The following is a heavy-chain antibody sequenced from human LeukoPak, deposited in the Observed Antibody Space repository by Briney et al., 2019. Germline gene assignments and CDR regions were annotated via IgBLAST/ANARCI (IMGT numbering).Heavy chain of an antibody. V-gene: IGHV1-24*01. CDR3: ATPPPKLKHYGDYYWYFDL. CDR2: FDPEDGET. D-gene: IGHD4-17*01. CDR1: AYTLTELS. Sequence: ASVNVSCKVSAYTLTELSMHWVRQAPGKGLGWMGGFDPEDGETIYAQKFQGRVTMTEDTSTDTAYMELSSLRSEDTAVYYCATPPPKLKHYGDYYWYFDLWGRGTLVTVSS. J-gene: IGHJ2*01.